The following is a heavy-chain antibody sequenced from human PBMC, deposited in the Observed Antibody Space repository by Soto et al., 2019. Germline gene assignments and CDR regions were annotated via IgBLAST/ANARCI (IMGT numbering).Heavy chain of an antibody. CDR3: AKWLGDSGSPRNGMDV. D-gene: IGHD3-10*01. CDR1: GFTFSTYA. V-gene: IGHV3-23*01. J-gene: IGHJ6*02. CDR2: ISGSGGST. Sequence: EVQLLESGGGLEQPGGSLRLSCAASGFTFSTYAMSWVRQAPGKGLEWVTGISGSGGSTYYADPVKGRFTISRDNSKNTLYLQMNSLRAEDTAVYYCAKWLGDSGSPRNGMDVWGQGTTVTVSS.